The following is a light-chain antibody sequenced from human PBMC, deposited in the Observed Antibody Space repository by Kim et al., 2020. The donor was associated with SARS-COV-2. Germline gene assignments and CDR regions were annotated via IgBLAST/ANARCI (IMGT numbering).Light chain of an antibody. CDR1: ENIGTW. J-gene: IGKJ2*01. Sequence: SVRDRVTITCLASENIGTWLAWYQQKPGRAPSLLIYLASTLERGVPSRFSGTVSGTEFSLSITSLQPDDLDTYYCQHYSRFPYTFGQGTKLEIK. CDR2: LAS. CDR3: QHYSRFPYT. V-gene: IGKV1-5*03.